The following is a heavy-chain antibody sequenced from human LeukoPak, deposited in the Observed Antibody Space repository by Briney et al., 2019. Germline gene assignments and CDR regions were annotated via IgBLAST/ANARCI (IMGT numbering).Heavy chain of an antibody. CDR1: GFTFSDYY. CDR2: ISSSGNTV. V-gene: IGHV3-11*04. D-gene: IGHD2-21*02. J-gene: IGHJ4*02. Sequence: GGSLRLSCAASGFTFSDYYMSWIRQAPGKGLEWVSYISSSGNTVKYADSVRGRFTISRDNAKNSLYLQMNSLRAEDTAVYYCARNRRISDCGGDCYSGQMDYWGQGALVTVSS. CDR3: ARNRRISDCGGDCYSGQMDY.